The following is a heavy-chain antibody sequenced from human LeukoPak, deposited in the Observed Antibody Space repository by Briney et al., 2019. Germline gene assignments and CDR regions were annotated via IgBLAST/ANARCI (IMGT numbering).Heavy chain of an antibody. J-gene: IGHJ6*03. CDR1: GGSISSYY. CDR3: AREADRSGWYAGGMDV. D-gene: IGHD6-19*01. Sequence: SETLSLTCTVSGGSISSYYWSWIRQPPGKGLEWIGYIYYSVSTNYNPSLKSRVTISVDTSKNQFSLKLSSVTAADTAVYYCAREADRSGWYAGGMDVWGKGTTVTVSS. CDR2: IYYSVST. V-gene: IGHV4-59*01.